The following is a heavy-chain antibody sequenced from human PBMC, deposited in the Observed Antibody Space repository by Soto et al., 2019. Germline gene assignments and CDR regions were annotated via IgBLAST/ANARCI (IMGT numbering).Heavy chain of an antibody. CDR1: GYTFTSYD. CDR2: MNPNSGNT. V-gene: IGHV1-8*01. D-gene: IGHD5-18*01. CDR3: ARGGGYSFGYPYYYYGMDV. Sequence: QVQLVQSGAEVKKPGASVKVSCKASGYTFTSYDINWVRQATGQGLEWMGWMNPNSGNTGYAQKFQGRVTMTRNTSISTAYMELSSLRSEDMAVYYCARGGGYSFGYPYYYYGMDVWGQRTMVTVSS. J-gene: IGHJ6*02.